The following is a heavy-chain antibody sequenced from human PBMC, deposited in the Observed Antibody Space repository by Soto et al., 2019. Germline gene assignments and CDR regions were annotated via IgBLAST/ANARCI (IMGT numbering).Heavy chain of an antibody. CDR3: AREDQSCWSD. Sequence: QVQLQESGPGLVGPSGTLTLSCAVSNGSINSSNWLSWVRQPPGKGLEWIGEIYHSGSTKYNPSLKGRVSILIDKSKNHFARTLTSVNVADTALYYCAREDQSCWSDWGQGTRVTVSS. CDR1: NGSINSSNW. D-gene: IGHD6-19*01. CDR2: IYHSGST. V-gene: IGHV4-4*02. J-gene: IGHJ4*02.